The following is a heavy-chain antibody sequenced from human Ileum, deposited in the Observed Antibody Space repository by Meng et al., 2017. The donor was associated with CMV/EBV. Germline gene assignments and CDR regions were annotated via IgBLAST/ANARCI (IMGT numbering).Heavy chain of an antibody. J-gene: IGHJ6*02. CDR1: FTSFG. CDR3: AKDRFGSGSSTTYYYYGMDV. Sequence: FTSFGMHWARQAPGQGLEWVSFIRYDGSNKYYADSVKGRFTISRDNSKNMVFLQMNSLRPEDTAVYYCAKDRFGSGSSTTYYYYGMDVWGQGTTVTVSS. V-gene: IGHV3-30*02. CDR2: IRYDGSNK. D-gene: IGHD3-10*01.